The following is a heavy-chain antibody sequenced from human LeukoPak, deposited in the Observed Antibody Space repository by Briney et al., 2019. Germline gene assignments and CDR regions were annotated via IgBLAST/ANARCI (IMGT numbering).Heavy chain of an antibody. CDR2: IYYSGST. CDR3: ARGALRYFDWLKKDYYYMDV. D-gene: IGHD3-9*01. J-gene: IGHJ6*03. CDR1: GGSINTYY. Sequence: SETLSLTCTVSGGSINTYYWSWIRQPPGKGLEWIGYIYYSGSTNYNPSLKSRVTLSMDTSKNQFSLRLSSVTAADTAVYYCARGALRYFDWLKKDYYYMDVWGKGTTVTISS. V-gene: IGHV4-59*01.